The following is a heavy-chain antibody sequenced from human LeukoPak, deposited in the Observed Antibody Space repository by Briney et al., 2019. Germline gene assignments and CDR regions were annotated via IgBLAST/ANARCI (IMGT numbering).Heavy chain of an antibody. D-gene: IGHD5/OR15-5a*01. CDR2: IKPTTDGGAT. Sequence: GGSLRLSCAASGFTFSRCAMTWVRQAPGTGLEWVGHIKPTTDGGATDYAAPVKGRFTISRDDSTNTLYLQMNSLKTEDTAVYYCSTDLSYWGQGTLVTVSS. J-gene: IGHJ4*02. CDR1: GFTFSRCA. CDR3: STDLSY. V-gene: IGHV3-15*01.